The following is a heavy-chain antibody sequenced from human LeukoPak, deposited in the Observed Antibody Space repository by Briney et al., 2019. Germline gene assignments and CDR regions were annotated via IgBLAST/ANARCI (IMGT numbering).Heavy chain of an antibody. CDR2: INHSGCT. D-gene: IGHD4-23*01. V-gene: IGHV4-34*01. CDR3: AEGVYGGNLGY. J-gene: IGHJ4*02. CDR1: GGSYSGYY. Sequence: PSETLSLTCAVYGGSYSGYYWSWIRQPPGKGLEWLGEINHSGCTNYNPSLKSRVTISVDTSKNQFSLKLSSVTAADTAVYYCAEGVYGGNLGYWGQGTLVTVSS.